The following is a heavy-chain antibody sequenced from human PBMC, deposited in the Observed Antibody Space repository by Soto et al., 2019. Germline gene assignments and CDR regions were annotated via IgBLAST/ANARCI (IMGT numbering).Heavy chain of an antibody. V-gene: IGHV3-33*01. CDR2: IWDDGRRK. Sequence: GGSLRLSCAASGFTFSLYGMHWVRQAPGEGLEWVAAIWDDGRRKDYADSVKDRLFISRDNSKNTLYLQLDSLRPEDTAVYYCATWQGSLNFHYWGQGTLVTVSS. CDR1: GFTFSLYG. J-gene: IGHJ4*02. CDR3: ATWQGSLNFHY.